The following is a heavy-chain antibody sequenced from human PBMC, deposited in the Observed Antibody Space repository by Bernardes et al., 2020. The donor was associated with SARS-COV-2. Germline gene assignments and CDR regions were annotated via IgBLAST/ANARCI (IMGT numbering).Heavy chain of an antibody. CDR2: INSVGSFT. J-gene: IGHJ6*03. CDR1: GFVFGEYW. V-gene: IGHV3-74*01. D-gene: IGHD2-8*01. Sequence: VGSLSLSCAASGFVFGEYWMHWVRQVPGKGLQWVSRINSVGSFTSYADSVKGRFTISRDNAKNTLYLQVNSLRAEDTAVYYCASCLLFDCTISMDAWGKGTTIIVSS. CDR3: ASCLLFDCTISMDA.